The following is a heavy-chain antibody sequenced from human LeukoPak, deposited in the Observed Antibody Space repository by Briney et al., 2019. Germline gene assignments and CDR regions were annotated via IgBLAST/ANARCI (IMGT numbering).Heavy chain of an antibody. V-gene: IGHV1-2*02. CDR1: GYTFTGYY. CDR2: INPNSGGT. Sequence: GASVKVSCKASGYTFTGYYMHWVRQAPGQGLEWMGWINPNSGGTNYAQKFQGRVTMTRDTSISTAYMELSSLTSEDTAVYYCARSSNSGSLFDYWGQGTLVTVSS. CDR3: ARSSNSGSLFDY. J-gene: IGHJ4*02. D-gene: IGHD2/OR15-2a*01.